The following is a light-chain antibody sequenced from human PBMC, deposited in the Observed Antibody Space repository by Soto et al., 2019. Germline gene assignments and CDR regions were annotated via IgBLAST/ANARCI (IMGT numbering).Light chain of an antibody. CDR2: DAS. J-gene: IGKJ2*01. CDR1: QSISSW. Sequence: DLQMTQSPSTLSASVGARVTITCRASQSISSWLAWYQQKPGKAPKFLIYDASNLESGVPSRFSGSGSGTEFTLTISSLQPDDFATYYCQQYNSYPVTFGQGTKLKIK. V-gene: IGKV1-5*01. CDR3: QQYNSYPVT.